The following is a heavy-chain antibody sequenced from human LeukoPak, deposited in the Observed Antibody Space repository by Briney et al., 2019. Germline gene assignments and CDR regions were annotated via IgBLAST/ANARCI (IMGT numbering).Heavy chain of an antibody. CDR2: ISYDGSNK. V-gene: IGHV3-30*04. CDR3: ASRHYDFGYY. D-gene: IGHD4-17*01. Sequence: RAGGSLSLSCAAPGFPFSTYPVPWVRQAPGKGLEWVAVISYDGSNKYYADSVKGRFTISRDNSKNTLYLQMNSLRAEDTAIYYCASRHYDFGYYWGQGTLVTVSS. CDR1: GFPFSTYP. J-gene: IGHJ4*02.